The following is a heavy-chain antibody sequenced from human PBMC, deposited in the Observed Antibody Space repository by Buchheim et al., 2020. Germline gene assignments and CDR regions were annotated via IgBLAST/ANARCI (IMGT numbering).Heavy chain of an antibody. J-gene: IGHJ5*02. Sequence: QVQLQESGPGLVKPSQTLSLTCTVSGGSISSGDYYWSWIRQPPGKGLEWIGYIYYSGSTYYNPSLKSRVTISVDTSKNQFSLKLSSVTAADTAAYYCARGGKYYYDSSGFNWFDPWGQGTL. V-gene: IGHV4-30-4*01. D-gene: IGHD3-22*01. CDR3: ARGGKYYYDSSGFNWFDP. CDR2: IYYSGST. CDR1: GGSISSGDYY.